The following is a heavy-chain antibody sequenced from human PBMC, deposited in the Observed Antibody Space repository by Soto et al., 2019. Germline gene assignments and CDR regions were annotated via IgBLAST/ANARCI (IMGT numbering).Heavy chain of an antibody. D-gene: IGHD6-13*01. CDR3: ARRGYGSRWPNVYMDV. V-gene: IGHV3-64*02. CDR2: ISDHGDST. CDR1: GFTFSSYS. Sequence: GGSLRLSCAASGFTFSSYSMGWVRQAPGKGLEYVSGISDHGDSTDYAESVKGRFTISRDNSENTLYLQMGSLRAEDMALYYCARRGYGSRWPNVYMDVWGKGTTVTVSS. J-gene: IGHJ6*03.